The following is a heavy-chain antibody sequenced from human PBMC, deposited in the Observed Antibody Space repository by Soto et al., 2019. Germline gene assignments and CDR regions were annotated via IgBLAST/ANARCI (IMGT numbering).Heavy chain of an antibody. D-gene: IGHD1-7*01. V-gene: IGHV4-31*03. J-gene: IGHJ4*02. Sequence: PSETLSLTCTVSGGSISSGGYYWSWIRQHPGKGLEWIGYIYYSGSTYYNPSLKSRVTISVDTSKNQFSLKLSSVTAADTAVYYCARAMTAGTTFLDYWGQGTLVTVSS. CDR2: IYYSGST. CDR3: ARAMTAGTTFLDY. CDR1: GGSISSGGYY.